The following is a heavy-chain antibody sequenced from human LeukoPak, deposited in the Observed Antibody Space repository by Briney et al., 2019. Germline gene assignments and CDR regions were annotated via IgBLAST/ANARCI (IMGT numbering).Heavy chain of an antibody. J-gene: IGHJ4*02. Sequence: GGSLRFSCASSGFTFTTNAMRWVRPPPRNGQEWVSAISGRTGATYYADSEKGRFTISRDNSKSTLYLQMDSLRAEDTAVYYCAKCGNSGCHLIDYWGQGTLVTVSS. CDR1: GFTFTTNA. V-gene: IGHV3-23*01. CDR2: ISGRTGAT. CDR3: AKCGNSGCHLIDY. D-gene: IGHD5-12*01.